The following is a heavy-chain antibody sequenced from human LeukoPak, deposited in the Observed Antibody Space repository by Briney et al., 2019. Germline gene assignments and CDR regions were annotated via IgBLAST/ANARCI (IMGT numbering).Heavy chain of an antibody. CDR2: IWYDGSNK. J-gene: IGHJ4*02. Sequence: GGSLRLSCAASGFTFSSYGMHWVRQAPGKGLEWVAVIWYDGSNKYYADSVKGRFTISRDNSKNTLYLQMSSLRAEDTAVYYCAREEMATTYFDYWGQGTLVTVSS. V-gene: IGHV3-33*08. CDR3: AREEMATTYFDY. D-gene: IGHD5-24*01. CDR1: GFTFSSYG.